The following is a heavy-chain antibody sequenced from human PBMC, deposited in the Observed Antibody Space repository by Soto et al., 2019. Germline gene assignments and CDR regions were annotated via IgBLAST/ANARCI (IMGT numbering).Heavy chain of an antibody. D-gene: IGHD3-10*01. CDR3: ARCGVTMVRGVISIGAFDI. Sequence: SETLSLTCTVSGGSISSYYWSWIRQPAGKGLEWIGRIYTSGSTNYNPSLKSRVTMSVDTTKNQFSLKLSSVTAADTAVYYCARCGVTMVRGVISIGAFDIWGQGTMVTVSS. J-gene: IGHJ3*02. V-gene: IGHV4-4*07. CDR1: GGSISSYY. CDR2: IYTSGST.